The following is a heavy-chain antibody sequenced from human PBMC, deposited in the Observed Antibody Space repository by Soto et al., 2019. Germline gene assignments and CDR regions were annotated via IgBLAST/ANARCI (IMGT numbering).Heavy chain of an antibody. D-gene: IGHD5-12*01. CDR2: IYHSGST. J-gene: IGHJ6*02. CDR1: GGSISSGGYS. CDR3: ARRRGFPYYFGMDV. Sequence: QLQLQESGSGLVKPSQTLSLTCAVSGGSISSGGYSWSWIRQPPGKGLEWIGYIYHSGSTYYNPSLQCRATISIHRSKNQFSPKLSSVPAADTAVYYCARRRGFPYYFGMDVWGQGTTVTVSS. V-gene: IGHV4-30-2*01.